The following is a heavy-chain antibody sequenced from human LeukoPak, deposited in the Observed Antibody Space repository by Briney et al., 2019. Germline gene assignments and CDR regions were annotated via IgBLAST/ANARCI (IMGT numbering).Heavy chain of an antibody. Sequence: SETLSLTCTVSGGSISSYYWSWIRQPAGKGLEGIGRIYTSGSTNYNPSLKSRVTMSVDTSKNQFSLKLSSVTTADTAVYYCARVSHLYDFWSGYSYYYMDVWGKGTTVSLSS. V-gene: IGHV4-4*07. D-gene: IGHD3-3*01. CDR1: GGSISSYY. CDR3: ARVSHLYDFWSGYSYYYMDV. J-gene: IGHJ6*03. CDR2: IYTSGST.